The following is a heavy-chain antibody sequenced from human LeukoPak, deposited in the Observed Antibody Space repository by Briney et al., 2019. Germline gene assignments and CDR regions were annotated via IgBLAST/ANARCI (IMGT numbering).Heavy chain of an antibody. CDR2: IIPIFGTA. Sequence: SVKVSCKASGGTFSSYAISWVRQAPGQGLEWMGGIIPIFGTANYAQKFQGRVTITADKSTSTAYMELSSLRSEDTAVYYCARAHDGGNSDWDYYYYYMDVWGKGTTVTVSS. D-gene: IGHD4-23*01. J-gene: IGHJ6*03. V-gene: IGHV1-69*06. CDR1: GGTFSSYA. CDR3: ARAHDGGNSDWDYYYYYMDV.